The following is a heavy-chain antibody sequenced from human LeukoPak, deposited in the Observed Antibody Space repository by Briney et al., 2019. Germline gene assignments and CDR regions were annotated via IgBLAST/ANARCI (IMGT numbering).Heavy chain of an antibody. CDR2: ISGSGGST. CDR1: GFTFSSYA. Sequence: GGSLRLSCAASGFTFSSYAMSWVRQAPGKGLEWVSAISGSGGSTYYADPVKGRFTISRDNSKNTLYLQMNSLRAEDTAVYYCAKVGSGSYYPYYFDYWGQGTLVTVSS. D-gene: IGHD3-10*01. V-gene: IGHV3-23*01. J-gene: IGHJ4*02. CDR3: AKVGSGSYYPYYFDY.